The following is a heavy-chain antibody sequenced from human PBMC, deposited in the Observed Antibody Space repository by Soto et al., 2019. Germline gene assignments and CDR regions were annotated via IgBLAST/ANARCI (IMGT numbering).Heavy chain of an antibody. V-gene: IGHV4-31*03. CDR3: ARGVTTAFDY. J-gene: IGHJ4*02. CDR2: IYYSGST. CDR1: GGSISSGGYY. Sequence: PSETLSLTCTVSGGSISSGGYYWSWIRQHPWKGREWIGYIYYSGSTYYNPSLKSRVTISVDTSKNQFSLKLSSVTAADTAVYYCARGVTTAFDYWGQGTLVTVSS. D-gene: IGHD4-17*01.